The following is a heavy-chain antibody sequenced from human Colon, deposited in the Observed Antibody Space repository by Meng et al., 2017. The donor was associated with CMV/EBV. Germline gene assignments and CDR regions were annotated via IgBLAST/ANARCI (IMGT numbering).Heavy chain of an antibody. CDR3: VKGHTMINP. Sequence: VQLGQSGGGLVEPGGVLRLFCAASGFIFSDYYMTWIREAPGKGLEWVSYISPTGSDTNYADSVRGRFTISRDNAKNSLFLQMSSLTAEDTAVYYCVKGHTMINPWGQGTLVTVSS. J-gene: IGHJ5*02. V-gene: IGHV3-11*05. D-gene: IGHD3-16*01. CDR2: ISPTGSDT. CDR1: GFIFSDYY.